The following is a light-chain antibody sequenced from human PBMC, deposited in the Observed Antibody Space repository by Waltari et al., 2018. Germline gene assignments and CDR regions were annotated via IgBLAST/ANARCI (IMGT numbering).Light chain of an antibody. CDR2: GAS. CDR3: QQYGSS. CDR1: QSVSSSY. Sequence: EIVLTQSPGTLSLSPGERATLSCRASQSVSSSYLAWYQQKPGQAPRLLIYGASSRATGIPDRFSGSGSGTAFTLTISRLEPEDFAVEYCQQYGSSFGGGTKVEIK. J-gene: IGKJ4*01. V-gene: IGKV3-20*01.